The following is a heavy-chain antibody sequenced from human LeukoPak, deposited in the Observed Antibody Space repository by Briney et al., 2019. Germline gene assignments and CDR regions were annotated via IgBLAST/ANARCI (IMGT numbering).Heavy chain of an antibody. CDR1: GYTFTSYG. J-gene: IGHJ6*02. CDR2: ISAYNGNT. D-gene: IGHD2-2*01. V-gene: IGHV1-18*01. CDR3: ARVSQVAVVVPAAIDGMDV. Sequence: ASVKVSCKASGYTFTSYGISWVRQAPGRGLEWMGWISAYNGNTNYAQKLQGRVTMTTDTSTSTAYVELRSLRSDDTAVYYCARVSQVAVVVPAAIDGMDVWGQGTTVTVSS.